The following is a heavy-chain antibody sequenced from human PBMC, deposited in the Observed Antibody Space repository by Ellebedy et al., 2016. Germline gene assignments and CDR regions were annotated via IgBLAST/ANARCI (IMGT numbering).Heavy chain of an antibody. V-gene: IGHV2-70*04. D-gene: IGHD1-7*01. CDR3: ARELGGMDV. Sequence: SGPTLVXPTQPLTLTCTFSGFSLSTSGMRVSWIRQPPGKALEWLARIDWEDDKFYSTSLKTRLTISKDTSKNLVVLTMTNMDPVDTATYYCARELGGMDVWGQGTTVTVSS. CDR1: GFSLSTSGMR. J-gene: IGHJ6*02. CDR2: IDWEDDK.